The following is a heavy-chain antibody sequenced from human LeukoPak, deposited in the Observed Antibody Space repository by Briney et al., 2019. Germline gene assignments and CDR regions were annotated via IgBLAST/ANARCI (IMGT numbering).Heavy chain of an antibody. CDR3: ARDLVGATLGEAFDI. CDR1: SGSITSYY. D-gene: IGHD1-26*01. Sequence: SPSETLSLTCSVSSGSITSYYWSWIRQPAGKGLEWIGRIYTSGSTNYNPSLKSRVTMSVDTSKNQFSLKLSSVTAADTAVYYCARDLVGATLGEAFDIWGQGTMVTVSS. CDR2: IYTSGST. V-gene: IGHV4-4*07. J-gene: IGHJ3*02.